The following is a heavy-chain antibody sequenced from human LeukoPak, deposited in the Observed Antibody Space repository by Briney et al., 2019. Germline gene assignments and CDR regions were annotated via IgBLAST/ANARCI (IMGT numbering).Heavy chain of an antibody. Sequence: SQTLSLTCAISGESVSSDDASWNWIRQSPSRGLEWLGRTYYRSKWYYEYAVSVKSRITVNPDTSKNQFSLQLNSVTSDDTAIYYCVRGNYNFDYWGQGTLVTVSS. J-gene: IGHJ4*02. D-gene: IGHD5-24*01. CDR2: TYYRSKWYY. CDR1: GESVSSDDAS. V-gene: IGHV6-1*01. CDR3: VRGNYNFDY.